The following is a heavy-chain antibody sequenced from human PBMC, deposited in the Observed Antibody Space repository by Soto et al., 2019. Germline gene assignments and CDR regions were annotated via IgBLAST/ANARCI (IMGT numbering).Heavy chain of an antibody. CDR3: AKRPIPAYYFDY. J-gene: IGHJ4*02. D-gene: IGHD2-2*02. V-gene: IGHV3-23*01. CDR2: ISGSGGST. Sequence: GGSLRLSCAASGFTFSSYAMSWVRQAPGKGLEWVSAISGSGGSTYYADSVKGRFTISRDNSKNTLYLQMSSLRAEDTAVYYCAKRPIPAYYFDYWGQGTLVTVSS. CDR1: GFTFSSYA.